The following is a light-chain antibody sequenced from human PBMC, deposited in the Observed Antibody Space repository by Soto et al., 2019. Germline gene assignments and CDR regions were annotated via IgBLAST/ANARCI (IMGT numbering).Light chain of an antibody. CDR3: QQFNIWPHMLS. CDR1: QGVGSN. J-gene: IGKJ4*01. V-gene: IGKV3-15*01. CDR2: DAS. Sequence: IVVTQSPATLSVSPGERATLSCRASQGVGSNLAWYQQRPGHAPRLLIYDASTRATGIPDRFSGSGSGTEFTLTISSLQSEDFAVYYCQQFNIWPHMLSFGGGTKLEMK.